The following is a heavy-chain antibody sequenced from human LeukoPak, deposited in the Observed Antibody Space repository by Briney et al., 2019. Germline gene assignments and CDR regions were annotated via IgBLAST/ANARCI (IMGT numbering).Heavy chain of an antibody. V-gene: IGHV1-18*01. CDR1: GYTFNTYG. CDR3: ARGPHERSGYPDD. J-gene: IGHJ4*02. CDR2: ISPYNGNT. D-gene: IGHD3-22*01. Sequence: GASVKVSCKPSGYTFNTYGITWVRQAPGQGLEWMGWISPYNGNTNSAQKFQGRVTMTTDTSTSTAYMELRSLRSDDTAVYYCARGPHERSGYPDDWGQGTLVTVSS.